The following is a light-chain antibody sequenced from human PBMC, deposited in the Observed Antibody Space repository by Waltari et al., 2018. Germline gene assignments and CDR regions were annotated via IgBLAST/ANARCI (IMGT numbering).Light chain of an antibody. CDR2: EVS. J-gene: IGLJ2*01. V-gene: IGLV2-23*02. CDR3: CSYAGSLYVV. CDR1: SSDVGSYNL. Sequence: QSALTQPASVSGSPGQSITISCTGTSSDVGSYNLVSWYQQQPGKAPKLMIYEVSKRPSGVSNRFSGSKSGNTASLTISGLQAEDEADYYCCSYAGSLYVVFGGGTKLTVL.